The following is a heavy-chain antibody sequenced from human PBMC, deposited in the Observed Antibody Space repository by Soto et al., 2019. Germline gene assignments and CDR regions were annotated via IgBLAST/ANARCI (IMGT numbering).Heavy chain of an antibody. J-gene: IGHJ4*02. V-gene: IGHV3-33*01. CDR1: GFTFSSDG. CDR3: ARDRDSSSWYVDY. CDR2: IWYDGSNK. D-gene: IGHD6-13*01. Sequence: GGSLRLSGTASGFTFSSDGRHGVREGAGKGLEWVVVIWYDGSNKYYADSVKGRFTISRENSKNTLYLQMNSLRAEDTAVYYCARDRDSSSWYVDYWGQGTLVTVSS.